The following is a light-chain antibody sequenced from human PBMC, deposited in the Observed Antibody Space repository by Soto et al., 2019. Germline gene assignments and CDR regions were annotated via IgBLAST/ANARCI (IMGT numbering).Light chain of an antibody. V-gene: IGKV3-20*01. CDR1: QSVSSSY. Sequence: EIVLTQSPGTLSLSPGERATLSCRSSQSVSSSYLACYQQKPGQAPRLLIYGGSSRATGIPDRFSGSGSGTDFAITISRLEPEDLALYYCQKYVSSPRTFSQGTKVEI. CDR2: GGS. J-gene: IGKJ1*01. CDR3: QKYVSSPRT.